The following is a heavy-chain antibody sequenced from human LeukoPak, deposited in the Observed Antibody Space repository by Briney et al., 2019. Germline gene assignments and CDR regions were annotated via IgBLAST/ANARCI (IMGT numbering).Heavy chain of an antibody. J-gene: IGHJ4*02. CDR3: ARRRCSSSSCFKDY. Sequence: GGSLRLSCVASGFTFSSYWMSWVRQAPGKGLEWVANIKQDGSEKYYVDSVKGRFTISRDNAKNSLYLQMNSLRAEDTAVYYCARRRCSSSSCFKDYWGQGTLVTVSS. V-gene: IGHV3-7*01. CDR2: IKQDGSEK. CDR1: GFTFSSYW. D-gene: IGHD2-2*01.